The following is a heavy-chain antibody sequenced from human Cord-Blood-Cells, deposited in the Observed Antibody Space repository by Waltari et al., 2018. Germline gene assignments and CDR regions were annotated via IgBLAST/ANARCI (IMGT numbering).Heavy chain of an antibody. Sequence: QVQLQQWGAGLLKPSETLSLTCAVYGGSFSGYYWSWIRQPPGKGLGWIGEINHSGSANYNPSLKSRGTISVDTSKNQFSLKLSSVTAADTAVYYCARHLLIAAAGLDWYFDLWGRGTLVTVSS. V-gene: IGHV4-34*01. D-gene: IGHD6-13*01. CDR3: ARHLLIAAAGLDWYFDL. CDR1: GGSFSGYY. CDR2: INHSGSA. J-gene: IGHJ2*01.